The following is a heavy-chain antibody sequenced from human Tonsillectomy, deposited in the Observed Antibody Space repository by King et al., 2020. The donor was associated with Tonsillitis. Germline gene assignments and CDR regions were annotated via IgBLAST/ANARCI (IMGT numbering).Heavy chain of an antibody. J-gene: IGHJ4*02. Sequence: VQLVESGGGVVQPGGSLRLSCAASGFTFSSYAMHWVRQAPGKGLEWVAFIRYDGSNKYYADSVKGRFTISRDNSKNTLYLQMNSLRAEDTAVYYCAKIIVDGYNYGVYWGQGTLVTVSS. CDR3: AKIIVDGYNYGVY. CDR2: IRYDGSNK. V-gene: IGHV3-30*02. D-gene: IGHD5-24*01. CDR1: GFTFSSYA.